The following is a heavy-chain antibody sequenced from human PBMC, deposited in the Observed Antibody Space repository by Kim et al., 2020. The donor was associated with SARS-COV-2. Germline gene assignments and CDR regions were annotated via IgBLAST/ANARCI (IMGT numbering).Heavy chain of an antibody. D-gene: IGHD3-10*01. CDR2: IRSKAYGGTT. Sequence: GGSLRLSCTASGFTFGDYAMSWFRQAPGKGLEWVGFIRSKAYGGTTEYAASVKGRFTISRDDSKSIAYLQMNSLKTEDTAVYYCTGWFGELRPIYYYGMDVWGKGTTVTVSS. CDR3: TGWFGELRPIYYYGMDV. V-gene: IGHV3-49*03. J-gene: IGHJ6*04. CDR1: GFTFGDYA.